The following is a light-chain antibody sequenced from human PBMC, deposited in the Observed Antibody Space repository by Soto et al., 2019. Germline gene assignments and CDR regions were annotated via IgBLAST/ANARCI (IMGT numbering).Light chain of an antibody. V-gene: IGLV1-51*02. J-gene: IGLJ1*01. CDR3: GTWDSSLSAV. CDR2: ENN. CDR1: SSNIGNNY. Sequence: QSVLTQPPSVSVAPGQTVTISCSGSSSNIGNNYVSWYQQLPGTAPKLLIYENNKRPSGIPDRFSGSKSGTSATLGITGLQTGDEADYYCGTWDSSLSAVFGTGTKLTVL.